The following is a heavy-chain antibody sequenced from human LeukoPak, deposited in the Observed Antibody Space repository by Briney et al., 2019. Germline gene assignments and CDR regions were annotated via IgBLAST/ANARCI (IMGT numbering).Heavy chain of an antibody. CDR2: IYYSGST. Sequence: SETLSLTCTVSGGSISSYYWSWIRQPPGKGLEWIGYIYYSGSTNYNPSLKSRVTISVDTSKNQFSLKLSSVTAADTAVYYCARPNSSSRGAFDIWGQGTMVTVSP. V-gene: IGHV4-59*08. J-gene: IGHJ3*02. D-gene: IGHD6-13*01. CDR3: ARPNSSSRGAFDI. CDR1: GGSISSYY.